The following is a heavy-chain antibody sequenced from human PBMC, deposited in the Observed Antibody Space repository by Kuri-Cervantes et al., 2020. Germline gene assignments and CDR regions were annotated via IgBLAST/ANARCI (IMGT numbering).Heavy chain of an antibody. V-gene: IGHV3-7*01. D-gene: IGHD3-10*01. J-gene: IGHJ4*02. CDR1: GFTFNRHT. CDR2: IKQDGSEK. CDR3: ARGGAMVQVNDY. Sequence: GESLKISCTASGFTFNRHTMSWVRQAPGKGLEWVTNIKQDGSEKYYVDSVKGRFTISRDNAKNSLYLQMNSLRAEDTAVYYCARGGAMVQVNDYWGQGTLVTVSS.